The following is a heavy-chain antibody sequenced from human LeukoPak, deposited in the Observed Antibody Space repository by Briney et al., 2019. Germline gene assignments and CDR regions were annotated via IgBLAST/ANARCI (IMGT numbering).Heavy chain of an antibody. D-gene: IGHD6-19*01. V-gene: IGHV3-23*01. Sequence: GGSLRLSCAASGFTFSSYAMSWVRQAPGKGLEWVSAISGSGGSTYYADSAKGRFTISRDNSKNTLYLQMNSLRAEDTAVYYCAKDLWLVPNYFDYWGQGTLVTVSS. CDR2: ISGSGGST. CDR3: AKDLWLVPNYFDY. CDR1: GFTFSSYA. J-gene: IGHJ4*02.